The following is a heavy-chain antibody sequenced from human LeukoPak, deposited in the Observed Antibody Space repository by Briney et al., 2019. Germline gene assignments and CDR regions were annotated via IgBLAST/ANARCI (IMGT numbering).Heavy chain of an antibody. CDR2: IIPIFGTA. CDR3: ARSSSTSIYYYGMDV. V-gene: IGHV1-69*13. CDR1: GGIFSTYP. J-gene: IGHJ6*02. D-gene: IGHD2-2*01. Sequence: SVKVSCKASGGIFSTYPISWVRQAPGQGLEWMGGIIPIFGTANYAQTFQGRVTITADESTTTAHMELSSLRSEDTAVYYCARSSSTSIYYYGMDVWGQGTTVTVSS.